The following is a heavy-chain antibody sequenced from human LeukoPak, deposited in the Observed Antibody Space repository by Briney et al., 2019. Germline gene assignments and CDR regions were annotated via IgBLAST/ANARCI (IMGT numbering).Heavy chain of an antibody. J-gene: IGHJ4*02. D-gene: IGHD3-3*01. CDR3: ARGHKNYDFWSGSLLGNYFDY. CDR1: DGSISSNSW. CDR2: IYHSGST. V-gene: IGHV4-4*02. Sequence: PSETLSLTCAVSDGSISSNSWWTWVRQPPGKGLEWIGEIYHSGSTNYNPSLKSRVTISVDKSKNQFSLKLSSVTAADTAVYYCARGHKNYDFWSGSLLGNYFDYWGQGTLVTVSS.